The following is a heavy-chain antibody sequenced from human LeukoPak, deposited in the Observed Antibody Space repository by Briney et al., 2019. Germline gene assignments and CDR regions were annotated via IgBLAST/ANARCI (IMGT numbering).Heavy chain of an antibody. CDR2: INHSGST. J-gene: IGHJ4*02. D-gene: IGHD3-3*01. V-gene: IGHV4-34*01. CDR1: GGSFSGYY. Sequence: PSETLSLTCAVYGGSFSGYYWSWIRQPPGKGLEWIGEINHSGSTNYNPSLKSRVTISVDTSKNQFSLKLSSVTAADTAVYYCARGFTIFGVVINLDYWGQGTLVTVSS. CDR3: ARGFTIFGVVINLDY.